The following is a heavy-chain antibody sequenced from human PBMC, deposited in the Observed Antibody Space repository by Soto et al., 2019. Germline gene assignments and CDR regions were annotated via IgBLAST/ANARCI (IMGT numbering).Heavy chain of an antibody. Sequence: GGSLRLSCEGSGFSLGTYAMGWVRQAPGRGPEWVSAIGNVLSVISNADSVKGRFTISRDNAKNSLYLQMNSLRAEDTAVYYCAGGPPLYSSSSGYWGQGTLVTVSS. CDR3: AGGPPLYSSSSGY. J-gene: IGHJ4*02. CDR2: IGNVLSVI. D-gene: IGHD6-6*01. V-gene: IGHV3-21*01. CDR1: GFSLGTYA.